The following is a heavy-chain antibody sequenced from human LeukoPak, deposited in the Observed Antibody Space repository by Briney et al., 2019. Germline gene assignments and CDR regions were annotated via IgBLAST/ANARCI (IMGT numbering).Heavy chain of an antibody. CDR1: GFTFSSYG. V-gene: IGHV3-30*02. CDR3: AKDSPRQQFDY. J-gene: IGHJ4*02. CDR2: IRYDGSIK. Sequence: PGGSLRLSCSASGFTFSSYGMHWVRQAPGKGLEWVAFIRYDGSIKYYADSVKGRFTISRDNSKNTLYLQMNSLRAEDTAVYYCAKDSPRQQFDYWGQGTLVTVSS. D-gene: IGHD6-13*01.